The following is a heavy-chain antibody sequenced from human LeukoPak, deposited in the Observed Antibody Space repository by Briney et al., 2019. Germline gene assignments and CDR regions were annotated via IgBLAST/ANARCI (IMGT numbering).Heavy chain of an antibody. D-gene: IGHD4-17*01. V-gene: IGHV4-38-2*01. J-gene: IGHJ4*02. CDR1: GYSISSGYY. Sequence: SETLSLTCVVSGYSISSGYYWAWIRQPPGKGLEWIGSMYHIGSSYYNPSLKSRITLSVDTSKNQFSLKLGSVTAADTAVYYCAKVGAYGDYARHDYWGQGTLVTVSS. CDR3: AKVGAYGDYARHDY. CDR2: MYHIGSS.